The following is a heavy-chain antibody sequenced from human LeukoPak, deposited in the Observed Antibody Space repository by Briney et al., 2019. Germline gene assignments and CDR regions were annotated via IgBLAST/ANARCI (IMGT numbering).Heavy chain of an antibody. CDR3: ARDRLGYYDRSGYGY. D-gene: IGHD3-22*01. CDR1: GFTFSSYS. Sequence: GGSLRLSCAASGFTFSSYSMNWVRQAPGKGLEWVSYISSSSSTIYYADSVKGRFTISRDNAKNSLYLQMNSLRAEDTAVYYCARDRLGYYDRSGYGYWGQGTLVTVSS. V-gene: IGHV3-48*01. J-gene: IGHJ4*02. CDR2: ISSSSSTI.